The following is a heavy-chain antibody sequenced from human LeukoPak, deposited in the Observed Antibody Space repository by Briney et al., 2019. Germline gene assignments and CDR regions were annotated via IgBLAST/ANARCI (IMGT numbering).Heavy chain of an antibody. J-gene: IGHJ4*02. D-gene: IGHD2-2*01. CDR1: GFTLSSYS. CDR3: ARATYCSSTSCYPYWFDY. CDR2: ISGGSSTI. Sequence: GGSLRLSCAASGFTLSSYSMNWVRQAPGKGLEWVSYISGGSSTIYNADSVKGRFTISRDNAKNSLYLQMNSLRAEDTAVYYCARATYCSSTSCYPYWFDYWGQGTLVTVSS. V-gene: IGHV3-48*04.